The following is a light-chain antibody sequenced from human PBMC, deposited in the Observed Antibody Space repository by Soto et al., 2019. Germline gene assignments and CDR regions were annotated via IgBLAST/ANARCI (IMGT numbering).Light chain of an antibody. J-gene: IGLJ2*01. V-gene: IGLV1-40*01. Sequence: QSVLTQPPSVSGAPGQRVTISCTGSSSNIGAGYDVHWYQQLAGSAPQLLIYDNNNRPLGVPDRFSGSKSGTSASLVIAGLQAGDEADYYCQSYDRSLSGVVFGGGTQLTVL. CDR3: QSYDRSLSGVV. CDR2: DNN. CDR1: SSNIGAGYD.